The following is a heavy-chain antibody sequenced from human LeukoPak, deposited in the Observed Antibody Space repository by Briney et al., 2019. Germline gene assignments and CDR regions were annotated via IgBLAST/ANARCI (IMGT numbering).Heavy chain of an antibody. CDR2: ISGSGGST. CDR3: AKGGQNYYGSGSYYKKGYYFDY. Sequence: GGSLRLSCAASGFIFSSYGMHWVRQAPGKGLEWVSAISGSGGSTYYADSVKGRFTISRDNSKNTLYLQMNSLRAEDTAVYYCAKGGQNYYGSGSYYKKGYYFDYWGQGTLVTVSS. V-gene: IGHV3-23*01. J-gene: IGHJ4*02. D-gene: IGHD3-10*01. CDR1: GFIFSSYG.